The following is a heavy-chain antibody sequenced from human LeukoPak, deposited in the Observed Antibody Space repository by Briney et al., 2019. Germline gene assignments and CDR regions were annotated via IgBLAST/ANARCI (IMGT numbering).Heavy chain of an antibody. V-gene: IGHV4-34*01. J-gene: IGHJ4*02. D-gene: IGHD5-24*01. CDR1: GASFSGFF. CDR3: AANRDGYKLPHY. Sequence: PSETLSLTCAVHGASFSGFFWSWIRQSPAKCLEFIGEISYEGSTNYKPSLNSRVTISVDTSKNQFSLKLSSVTAADTAVYYCAANRDGYKLPHYWGQGILVTVSS. CDR2: ISYEGST.